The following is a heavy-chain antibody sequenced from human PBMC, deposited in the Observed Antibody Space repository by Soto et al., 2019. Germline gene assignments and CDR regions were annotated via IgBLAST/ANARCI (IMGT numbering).Heavy chain of an antibody. CDR1: GFTFSSYG. J-gene: IGHJ5*02. CDR2: ISYDGSNK. CDR3: AKDGIDFWSGYYHPHNWFDP. V-gene: IGHV3-30*18. Sequence: GGSLRLSCAASGFTFSSYGMHWVRQAPGKGLEWVAVISYDGSNKYYADSVKGRFTISRDNSKNTLYLQMNSLRAEDTAVYYCAKDGIDFWSGYYHPHNWFDPWGQGTLVTVSS. D-gene: IGHD3-3*01.